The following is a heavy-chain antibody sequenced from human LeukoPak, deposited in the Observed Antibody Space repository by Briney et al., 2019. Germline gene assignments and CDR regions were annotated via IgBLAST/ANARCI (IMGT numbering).Heavy chain of an antibody. J-gene: IGHJ4*02. CDR2: IYHSGGT. CDR1: GGSISSSNW. D-gene: IGHD3-22*01. V-gene: IGHV4-4*02. Sequence: SGTLSLTCTVSGGSISSSNWWSWVRQPPGKGLVWIGEIYHSGGTNYNPSVKSRLTISVDKSKNQFSLKLSSVTAADTAVYYCARGDSSGYPDYWGQGTLVTVSS. CDR3: ARGDSSGYPDY.